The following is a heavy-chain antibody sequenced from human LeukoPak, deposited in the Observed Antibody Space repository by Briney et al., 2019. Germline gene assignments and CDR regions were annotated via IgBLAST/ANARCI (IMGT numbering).Heavy chain of an antibody. Sequence: SETLSLTCTVSGGSISSYYWNWIRQPPGKGLEWIGYIYFNGYTNYNPSLKSRVTISVDTSKNQFSLKLSSVTTADTAVYYCARDPQDAFNIWGQGTKITVSS. CDR1: GGSISSYY. CDR3: ARDPQDAFNI. J-gene: IGHJ3*02. CDR2: IYFNGYT. V-gene: IGHV4-59*01.